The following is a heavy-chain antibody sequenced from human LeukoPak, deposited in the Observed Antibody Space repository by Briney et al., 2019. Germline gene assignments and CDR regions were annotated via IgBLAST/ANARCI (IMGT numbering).Heavy chain of an antibody. V-gene: IGHV3-66*02. D-gene: IGHD6-19*01. J-gene: IGHJ4*02. CDR1: GFTVSSNY. CDR2: IYSGGST. Sequence: HPGGSLRLSCAASGFTVSSNYMSWVRQAPGKGLEWVSVIYSGGSTYYADSVKGRFTISRDNSKNTLYLQMNSLRAEDTAVYYCARALYSSGWYPFDYRGQGTLVTVSS. CDR3: ARALYSSGWYPFDY.